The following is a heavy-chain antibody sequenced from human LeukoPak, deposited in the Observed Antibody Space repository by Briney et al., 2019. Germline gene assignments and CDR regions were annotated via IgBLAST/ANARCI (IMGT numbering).Heavy chain of an antibody. CDR2: IYYSGST. J-gene: IGHJ4*02. Sequence: SETLSLTCTVSGGSISSYYWSWIRQPPGKGLEWIGYIYYSGSTNYNPSLKSRVTISVDTSKNQFSLKLSSVTAADTAVYYCASTESSLGYCSGGSCHALFDYWGQGTLVTVSS. V-gene: IGHV4-59*08. CDR1: GGSISSYY. CDR3: ASTESSLGYCSGGSCHALFDY. D-gene: IGHD2-15*01.